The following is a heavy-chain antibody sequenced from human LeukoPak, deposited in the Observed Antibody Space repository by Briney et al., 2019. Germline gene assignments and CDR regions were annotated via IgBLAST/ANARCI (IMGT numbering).Heavy chain of an antibody. J-gene: IGHJ6*02. Sequence: GGSLRLSCEASGFTFSNYWMHWVRQAPGKGLMWVSRINRDGSRTDYADSVKGRFTISRDDAKNTLYVQMNSLTAEDTAVYYCATQQRYGLDVWGQGTTVTVSS. V-gene: IGHV3-74*01. CDR1: GFTFSNYW. D-gene: IGHD6-13*01. CDR3: ATQQRYGLDV. CDR2: INRDGSRT.